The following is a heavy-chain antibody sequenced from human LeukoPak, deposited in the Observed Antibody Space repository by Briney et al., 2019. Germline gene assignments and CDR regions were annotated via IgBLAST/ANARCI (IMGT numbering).Heavy chain of an antibody. Sequence: PSGGSLRLSCAASGFTFSSYAMSWVRQAPGKGLEWVSAISGSGGSTYYADSVKGRITISRDNSKNTLYLQMNSLRVEVTAVYYCARVASGTYYVIDYWGQGTLVTVSS. CDR1: GFTFSSYA. D-gene: IGHD1-26*01. J-gene: IGHJ4*02. CDR3: ARVASGTYYVIDY. CDR2: ISGSGGST. V-gene: IGHV3-23*01.